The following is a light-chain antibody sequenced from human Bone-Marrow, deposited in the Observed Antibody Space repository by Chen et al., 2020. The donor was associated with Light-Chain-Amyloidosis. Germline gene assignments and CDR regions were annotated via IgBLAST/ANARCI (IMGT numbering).Light chain of an antibody. CDR2: WTS. J-gene: IGKJ1*01. CDR1: QNVLYSSNNKNY. CDR3: QQYYSSPWT. V-gene: IGKV4-1*01. Sequence: VSLGERATINCKSSQNVLYSSNNKNYLAWYQQRPGQPPKLLIYWTSTREFGVPDRFRGSGSGTDFTLTISSLQAEDVAVYYCQQYYSSPWTFGQGTRVEIK.